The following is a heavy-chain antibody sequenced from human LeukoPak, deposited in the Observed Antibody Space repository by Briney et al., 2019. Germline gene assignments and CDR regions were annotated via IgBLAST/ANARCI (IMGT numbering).Heavy chain of an antibody. J-gene: IGHJ3*02. V-gene: IGHV3-30-3*02. CDR2: ISYDGSNK. CDR3: AKLENDIVVVVAARDAFDI. CDR1: GFTFSSYA. Sequence: GRSLRLFCAASGFTFSSYAMHWVRQAPGKGLEGVAVISYDGSNKYYADSVKGRFTISRDNSKNTLYLQMNSLRAEDTAVYYCAKLENDIVVVVAARDAFDIWGQGTMVTVSS. D-gene: IGHD2-15*01.